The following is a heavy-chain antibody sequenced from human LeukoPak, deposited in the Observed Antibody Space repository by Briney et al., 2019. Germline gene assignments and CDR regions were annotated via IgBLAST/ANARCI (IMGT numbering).Heavy chain of an antibody. D-gene: IGHD3-16*01. J-gene: IGHJ3*02. Sequence: PSETLSLTCAVYGGSFSGYYWSWIRQPPGKGLEWIGEINHSGSTNYNPSLKSRVTISVDTSKNQFSLKLSSVTAADTAVYYCARRGIPYGGAFDIWGQGTMVTVSS. V-gene: IGHV4-34*01. CDR1: GGSFSGYY. CDR3: ARRGIPYGGAFDI. CDR2: INHSGST.